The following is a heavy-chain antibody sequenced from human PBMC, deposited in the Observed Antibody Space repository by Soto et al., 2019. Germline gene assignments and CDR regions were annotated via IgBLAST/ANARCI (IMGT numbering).Heavy chain of an antibody. V-gene: IGHV3-7*03. CDR1: GFRFSTFW. Sequence: EVLLVESGGGLVQPGGSLRLSCAASGFRFSTFWMTWVRQAPGKGLEWVAHIKQDGSGKFYVDSVRGRFTVSRDNAVNSVYLQMESLRAEETAMYYCARPYGGYSSDDALAIVGEGTMVTVSS. J-gene: IGHJ3*02. CDR2: IKQDGSGK. D-gene: IGHD4-17*01. CDR3: ARPYGGYSSDDALAI.